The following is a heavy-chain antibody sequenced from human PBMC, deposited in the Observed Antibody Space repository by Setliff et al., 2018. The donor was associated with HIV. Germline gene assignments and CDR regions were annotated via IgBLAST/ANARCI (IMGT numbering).Heavy chain of an antibody. J-gene: IGHJ4*02. V-gene: IGHV3-23*01. D-gene: IGHD3-10*02. Sequence: GGSLRLSCAASGFTFSSCAMTWVRQAPGKGLEWVSGISRSGENTYYADSVKGRFTISRDNSKNMLYLQMSSLRAEDTAVYYCARENYYVTEYWGQGTLVTVSS. CDR3: ARENYYVTEY. CDR2: ISRSGENT. CDR1: GFTFSSCA.